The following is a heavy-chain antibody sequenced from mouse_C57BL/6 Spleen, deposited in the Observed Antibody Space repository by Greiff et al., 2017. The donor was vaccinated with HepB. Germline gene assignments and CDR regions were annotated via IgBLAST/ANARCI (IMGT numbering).Heavy chain of an antibody. D-gene: IGHD1-1*01. J-gene: IGHJ1*03. Sequence: VQLQQPGAELVRPGSSVKLSCKASGYTFTSYWMDWVKQRPGQGLEWIGNIYPSDSETHYNQKFKDKATLTVDKSSSTAYMQLSSLTSEDSAVYYCARYGSSYDLYFDVWGTGTTVTVSS. CDR3: ARYGSSYDLYFDV. CDR2: IYPSDSET. V-gene: IGHV1-61*01. CDR1: GYTFTSYW.